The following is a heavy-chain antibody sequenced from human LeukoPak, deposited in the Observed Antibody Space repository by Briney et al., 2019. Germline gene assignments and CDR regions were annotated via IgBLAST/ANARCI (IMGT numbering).Heavy chain of an antibody. CDR1: GFTFSSYA. D-gene: IGHD4-17*01. CDR2: LSGSGGGT. V-gene: IGHV3-23*01. CDR3: AKDAMATVTYFDY. J-gene: IGHJ4*02. Sequence: GGSLRLSCAASGFTFSSYAMSWVRQAPGKGLEWVSGLSGSGGGTDYADSVKGRFTISRDNSRNTLYLQMNSLRSEDTAVYYCAKDAMATVTYFDYWGQGSLVTVSS.